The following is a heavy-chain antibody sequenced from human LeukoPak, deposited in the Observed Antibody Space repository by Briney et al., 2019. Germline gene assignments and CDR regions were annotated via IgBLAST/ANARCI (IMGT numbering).Heavy chain of an antibody. Sequence: SETLSLTWTVSGGSIGSYYWSWIRQPPGKGLEWIGYIYYSGSTNYNPSLKSRVTMSVDTSKNQFSLKLSSVTAADTAVYYCARHHYYYDSSGYYYSDHYFDYWGQGTLVTVSS. CDR2: IYYSGST. J-gene: IGHJ4*02. CDR3: ARHHYYYDSSGYYYSDHYFDY. V-gene: IGHV4-59*08. D-gene: IGHD3-22*01. CDR1: GGSIGSYY.